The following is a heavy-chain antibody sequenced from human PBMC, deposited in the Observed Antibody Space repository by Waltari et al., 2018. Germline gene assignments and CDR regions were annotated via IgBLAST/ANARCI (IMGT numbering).Heavy chain of an antibody. D-gene: IGHD6-13*01. J-gene: IGHJ3*02. V-gene: IGHV4-39*01. Sequence: QLQLQESGPGLVTPSETLSLTCPVSGGSISSISYSWGWIRQPPGKGLEWIGSIYYSGSTYYNPSLKSRVTISVDTSKNQFSLKLSSVTAADTAVYYCARHKELGAFDIWGQGTMVTVSS. CDR2: IYYSGST. CDR3: ARHKELGAFDI. CDR1: GGSISSISYS.